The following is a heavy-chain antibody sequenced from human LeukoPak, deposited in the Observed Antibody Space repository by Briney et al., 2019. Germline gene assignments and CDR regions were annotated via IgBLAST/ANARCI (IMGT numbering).Heavy chain of an antibody. Sequence: SETLSLTCAVYGGSFSGYYWSWIRQPPGKGLEWIGEINHSGSTYYNPSLKSRVTISVDTSKNQFSLKLSSVTAADTAVYYCARAPIVGATGRFDYWGQGTLVTVSS. CDR3: ARAPIVGATGRFDY. V-gene: IGHV4-34*01. J-gene: IGHJ4*02. CDR2: INHSGST. D-gene: IGHD1-26*01. CDR1: GGSFSGYY.